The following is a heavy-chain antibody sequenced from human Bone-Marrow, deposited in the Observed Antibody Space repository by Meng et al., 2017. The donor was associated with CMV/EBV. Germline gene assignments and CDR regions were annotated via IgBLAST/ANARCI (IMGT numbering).Heavy chain of an antibody. V-gene: IGHV4-39*07. CDR1: GGSISSSNYY. CDR2: IYYSGTT. CDR3: ATFQRGFFEWFDVFDI. D-gene: IGHD3-3*01. Sequence: SETLSLTCTVSGGSISSSNYYWGWIRQPPGKGLEWIGSIYYSGTTYYNPSLKSRVTISVDTSKNQFSLKLSSVTAADTAVYYCATFQRGFFEWFDVFDIWGQGTMVTVSS. J-gene: IGHJ3*02.